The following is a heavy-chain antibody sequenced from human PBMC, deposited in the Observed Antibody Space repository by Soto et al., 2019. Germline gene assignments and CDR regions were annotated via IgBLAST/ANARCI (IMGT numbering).Heavy chain of an antibody. J-gene: IGHJ4*02. CDR1: GGSISSYY. D-gene: IGHD3-22*01. Sequence: SLTCTVSGGSISSYYWSWIRQPPGKGLEWIGYIYYSGSTNYNPSLKSRVTISVDTSKNQFSLKLSSVTAADTAVYYCARSSYYYDSSGYYSYYFDYWGQGTLVTVSS. CDR2: IYYSGST. CDR3: ARSSYYYDSSGYYSYYFDY. V-gene: IGHV4-59*01.